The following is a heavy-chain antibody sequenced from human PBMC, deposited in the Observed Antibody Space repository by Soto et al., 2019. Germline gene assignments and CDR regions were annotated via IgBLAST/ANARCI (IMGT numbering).Heavy chain of an antibody. J-gene: IGHJ6*02. D-gene: IGHD1-26*01. CDR3: ATDKTLEPLRLGDPPTGLDV. CDR2: ISSSGSTI. CDR1: GFTFSSYE. V-gene: IGHV3-48*03. Sequence: GESLKISCAASGFTFSSYEMNWVRQAPGKGLEWVSYISSSGSTIYYADSVKGRFTISRDNAKNSLYLQMNSLRAEDTAVYYCATDKTLEPLRLGDPPTGLDVWGQGTTATVSS.